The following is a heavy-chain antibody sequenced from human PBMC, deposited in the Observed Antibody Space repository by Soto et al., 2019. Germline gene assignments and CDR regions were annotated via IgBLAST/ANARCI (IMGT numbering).Heavy chain of an antibody. CDR1: GYTFTSYY. CDR2: INPSGGST. V-gene: IGHV1-46*01. D-gene: IGHD1-1*01. Sequence: GASVKVSCKASGYTFTSYYMHWVRQAPGQGLEWMGIINPSGGSTSYAQKFQGRVTMTRNTSTSTVYMELSSLRSADTAVYYCARGLFIRMVWNGFSALDIWGKWTRVTLSS. J-gene: IGHJ3*02. CDR3: ARGLFIRMVWNGFSALDI.